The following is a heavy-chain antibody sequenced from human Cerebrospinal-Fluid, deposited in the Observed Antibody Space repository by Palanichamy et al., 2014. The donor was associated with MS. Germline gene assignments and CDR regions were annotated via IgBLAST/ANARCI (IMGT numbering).Heavy chain of an antibody. CDR3: ATSSAY. V-gene: IGHV1-2*02. CDR2: INPDSGDT. Sequence: QVQLVQSGAEVRKPGASVKVSCKASGYTFTAYYMYWVRQAPGQGLEWMGWINPDSGDTNYAQRFQGRVTMTRDPSINTVYMDLRRLSSDDTAVYYCATSSAYWGQGTLVTVSS. J-gene: IGHJ1*01. CDR1: GYTFTAYY.